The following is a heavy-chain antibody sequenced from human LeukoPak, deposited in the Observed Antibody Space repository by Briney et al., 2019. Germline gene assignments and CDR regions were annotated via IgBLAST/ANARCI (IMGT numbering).Heavy chain of an antibody. Sequence: EASVKVSCKASGYTFTGYYMHWVRQAPGQGLEWMGWINPNSGGTNYAQKFQGRVTITRDTSASTAYMELSSLRSEDTAVYYCARGADWRLWFGELPSPLDYWGQGTLVTVSS. D-gene: IGHD3-10*01. V-gene: IGHV1-2*02. CDR2: INPNSGGT. CDR3: ARGADWRLWFGELPSPLDY. CDR1: GYTFTGYY. J-gene: IGHJ4*02.